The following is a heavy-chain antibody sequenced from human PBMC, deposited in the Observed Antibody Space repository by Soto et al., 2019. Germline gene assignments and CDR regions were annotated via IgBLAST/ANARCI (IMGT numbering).Heavy chain of an antibody. CDR3: ARIYWLRDSSGYHHPFDY. J-gene: IGHJ4*02. Sequence: PXQTLSLQCTVANGSMDSRYHDWSWIRQSPDRVLEWIGHFYHSGSTYYNPSLRSRASISNDLSKNQFFLELSSVTGADTAAYFCARIYWLRDSSGYHHPFDYWGLGTLVTVSS. D-gene: IGHD3-22*01. CDR2: FYHSGST. V-gene: IGHV4-30-4*01. CDR1: NGSMDSRYHD.